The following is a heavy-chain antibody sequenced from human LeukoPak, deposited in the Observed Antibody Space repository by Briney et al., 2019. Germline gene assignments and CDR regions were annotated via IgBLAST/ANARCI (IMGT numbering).Heavy chain of an antibody. D-gene: IGHD3-16*01. J-gene: IGHJ4*02. CDR3: VTGWDLWGGEY. Sequence: PSGTLSLTCAVSAGSISSTNWWCWVRQPPGRGLEWIGEIYHSGSGNYNPSLRSRVTMSLDKSKNQFSLMLGSVTAADTAMYYCVTGWDLWGGEYWGQGTLVTVSS. CDR1: AGSISSTNW. V-gene: IGHV4-4*02. CDR2: IYHSGSG.